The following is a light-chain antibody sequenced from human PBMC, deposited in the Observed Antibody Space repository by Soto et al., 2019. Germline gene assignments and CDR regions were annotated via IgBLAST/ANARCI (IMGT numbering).Light chain of an antibody. Sequence: DIQVTQSPSSLSASVGDRVTITCRASQDIRTYLAWYQQKPGKAPKLLIFAASTLQSGVPPRFIGSGSGTDFTLTISNLQPEDFATYYCHQGTALMYTFGQGTKLEIK. J-gene: IGKJ2*01. CDR1: QDIRTY. CDR3: HQGTALMYT. CDR2: AAS. V-gene: IGKV1D-12*01.